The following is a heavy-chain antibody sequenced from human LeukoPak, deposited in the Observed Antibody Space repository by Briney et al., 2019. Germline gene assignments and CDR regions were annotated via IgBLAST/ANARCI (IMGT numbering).Heavy chain of an antibody. V-gene: IGHV1-8*01. J-gene: IGHJ4*02. Sequence: ASVKVSCKASGYTFTNYDINWVRQATGQGLEWMGWMNPNSGNTAYAQKFQGRVSMTGDTSISTAYMELSSLRSEDTAVYYCATGGPLAAAGTGIDYWGQGTLVTVSS. CDR1: GYTFTNYD. CDR3: ATGGPLAAAGTGIDY. CDR2: MNPNSGNT. D-gene: IGHD6-13*01.